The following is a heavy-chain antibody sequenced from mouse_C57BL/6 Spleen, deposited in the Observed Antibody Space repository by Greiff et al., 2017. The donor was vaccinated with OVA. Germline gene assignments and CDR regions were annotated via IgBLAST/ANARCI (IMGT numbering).Heavy chain of an antibody. J-gene: IGHJ3*01. Sequence: EVMLVESGGGLVKSGGSLKLSCAASGFTFRDYGMHWVRQAPEKGLEWVAYISSGSSTIYYADTVKGRFTISRDNAKNTLFLQMTSLRSGDTAMYYCAQGSWLSYWGQGTLVTVSA. V-gene: IGHV5-17*01. CDR2: ISSGSSTI. CDR3: AQGSWLSY. CDR1: GFTFRDYG.